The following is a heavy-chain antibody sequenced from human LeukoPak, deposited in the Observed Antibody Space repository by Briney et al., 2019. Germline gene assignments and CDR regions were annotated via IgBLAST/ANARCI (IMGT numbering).Heavy chain of an antibody. CDR2: VYYNKRP. D-gene: IGHD3-22*01. CDR1: GGSISSYY. CDR3: ARGQWLPVFDF. Sequence: SETLSLTCTVSGGSISSYYWSWIRQPPGRGLECLGYVYYNKRPNYNPSLKSRVTISVDTSKNHFSLKLSSVTAADTAVYYCARGQWLPVFDFWGQGTLVTVSS. V-gene: IGHV4-59*01. J-gene: IGHJ4*02.